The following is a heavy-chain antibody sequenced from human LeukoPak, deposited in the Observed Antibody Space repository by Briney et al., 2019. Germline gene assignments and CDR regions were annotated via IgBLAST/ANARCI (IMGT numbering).Heavy chain of an antibody. V-gene: IGHV3-21*01. CDR3: ASSTAGKGLRKEKNFDY. J-gene: IGHJ4*02. CDR2: ISSSSSYI. CDR1: GFTFSSYS. D-gene: IGHD2-2*01. Sequence: PGGSLRLSCAASGFTFSSYSMNWVRQAPGKGLEWVSSISSSSSYINYADSVRGRFTISRDNAKNSLYLQMNSLRAEDTAVYYCASSTAGKGLRKEKNFDYWGQGTLVTVSS.